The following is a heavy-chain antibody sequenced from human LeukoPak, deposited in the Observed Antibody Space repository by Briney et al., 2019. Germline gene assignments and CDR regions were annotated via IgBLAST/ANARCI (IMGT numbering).Heavy chain of an antibody. Sequence: ASVTVSCKASGGTFSSYAISWVRQAPGQGLEWMGGIIPIFGTANYAQKFQGRVTITADESTSTAYMELSSLRSEDTAVYYCARDPEGSPTTWGGWGQGTLVTVSS. D-gene: IGHD7-27*01. CDR3: ARDPEGSPTTWGG. V-gene: IGHV1-69*13. J-gene: IGHJ4*02. CDR1: GGTFSSYA. CDR2: IIPIFGTA.